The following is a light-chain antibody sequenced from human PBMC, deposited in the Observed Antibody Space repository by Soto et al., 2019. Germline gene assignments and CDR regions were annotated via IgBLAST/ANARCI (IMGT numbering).Light chain of an antibody. CDR2: EDS. Sequence: QSALTQPASVSGSPGQSIPISCTGTSSDVGKYNLVSWYQQHPGKAPKLMIYEDSKRPSGVSNRFSGSKSGNTASLTISGLQAEDEADYYCCSYAGSSTYVFGTGTKVTVL. CDR1: SSDVGKYNL. V-gene: IGLV2-23*01. J-gene: IGLJ1*01. CDR3: CSYAGSSTYV.